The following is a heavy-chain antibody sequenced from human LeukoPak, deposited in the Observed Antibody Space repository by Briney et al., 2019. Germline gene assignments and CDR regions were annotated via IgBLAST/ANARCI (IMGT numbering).Heavy chain of an antibody. CDR1: GGSISSYY. CDR3: ARIDWFGPGADDY. V-gene: IGHV4-59*08. CDR2: IYYSGST. Sequence: PSETLSLTCTVSGGSISSYYWSWIRQPPGKGLEWIGYIYYSGSTNYNPSLKSRVTISVDTSKNQFSLKLSSVTAADTAVYYCARIDWFGPGADDYWGQGTQVTVSS. J-gene: IGHJ4*02. D-gene: IGHD3-10*01.